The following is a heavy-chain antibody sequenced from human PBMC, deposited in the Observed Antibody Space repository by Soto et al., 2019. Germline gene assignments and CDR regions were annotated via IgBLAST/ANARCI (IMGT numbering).Heavy chain of an antibody. CDR1: GFTFSSYG. V-gene: IGHV3-33*01. J-gene: IGHJ4*02. CDR3: ARERGQIDY. CDR2: IWHDGSNQ. Sequence: QVQLVESGGGVVQPGRSLRLSCAASGFTFSSYGMQWVRQAPGKGLEWVAVIWHDGSNQYYADSVKGRFTISRDNSNSTLYLQLDSLRAEDTAVYYCARERGQIDYWGQGTLVTVSS.